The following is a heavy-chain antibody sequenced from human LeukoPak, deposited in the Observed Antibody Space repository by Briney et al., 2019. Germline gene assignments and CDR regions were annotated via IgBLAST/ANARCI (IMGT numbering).Heavy chain of an antibody. J-gene: IGHJ4*02. Sequence: PGESLKISCKGSGYSFTTYWIGWVRQMPGKGLEWMGIIYPGDSDTRYSPSFQGQVTISADKSISTAYLQWSSPEASDTAIYYCARHILAAAGTEPFDYWGQGTLVTVSS. CDR1: GYSFTTYW. CDR2: IYPGDSDT. D-gene: IGHD6-13*01. CDR3: ARHILAAAGTEPFDY. V-gene: IGHV5-51*01.